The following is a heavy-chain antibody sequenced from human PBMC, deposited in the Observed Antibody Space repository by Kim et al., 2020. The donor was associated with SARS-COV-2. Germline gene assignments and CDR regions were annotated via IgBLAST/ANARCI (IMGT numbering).Heavy chain of an antibody. Sequence: PSLKSRVTISVDTSKNQFALKLSSVTAADTAVYYCARTQGVGTWSGWFDPWGQGTLVTVSS. V-gene: IGHV4-34*01. D-gene: IGHD6-13*01. J-gene: IGHJ5*02. CDR3: ARTQGVGTWSGWFDP.